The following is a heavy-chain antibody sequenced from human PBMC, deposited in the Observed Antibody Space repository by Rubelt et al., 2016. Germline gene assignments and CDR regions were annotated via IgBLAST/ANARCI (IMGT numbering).Heavy chain of an antibody. CDR2: GNT. J-gene: IGHJ4*02. V-gene: IGHV1-18*01. Sequence: GNTNYAQKLQGRVTMTTDTSTSTAYMELRSLRSDDTAVYYCARGLPITGTHYFDYWGQGTLVTVSS. CDR3: ARGLPITGTHYFDY. D-gene: IGHD1-7*01.